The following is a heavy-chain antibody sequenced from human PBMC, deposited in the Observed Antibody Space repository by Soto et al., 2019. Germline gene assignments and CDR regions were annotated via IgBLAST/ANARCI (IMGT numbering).Heavy chain of an antibody. CDR1: GGSISRSSYY. J-gene: IGHJ4*02. CDR2: IYYSGST. Sequence: SETLSLTCTVSGGSISRSSYYWGWIRQPPGKGLEWIGSIYYSGSTYYNPSLKSRVTISVDTSKNQFSLKLSSVTAADTAVYYCARPGGSGNYYNTYFDYWGQGTLVTVSS. V-gene: IGHV4-39*01. D-gene: IGHD3-10*01. CDR3: ARPGGSGNYYNTYFDY.